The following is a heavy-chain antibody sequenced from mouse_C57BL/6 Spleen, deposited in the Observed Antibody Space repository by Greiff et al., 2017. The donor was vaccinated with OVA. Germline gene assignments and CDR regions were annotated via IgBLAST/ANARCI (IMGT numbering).Heavy chain of an antibody. Sequence: SGAELMKPGASVKLSCKATGYTFTGYWIEWVKQRPGHGLEWIGEILPGSGSTNYNEKFKGKATFTADTSSNTAYMQLSSLTTEDSAIYYCALRIYYDYDGGYFDYWGQGTTLTVSS. J-gene: IGHJ2*01. CDR1: GYTFTGYW. D-gene: IGHD2-4*01. CDR3: ALRIYYDYDGGYFDY. V-gene: IGHV1-9*01. CDR2: ILPGSGST.